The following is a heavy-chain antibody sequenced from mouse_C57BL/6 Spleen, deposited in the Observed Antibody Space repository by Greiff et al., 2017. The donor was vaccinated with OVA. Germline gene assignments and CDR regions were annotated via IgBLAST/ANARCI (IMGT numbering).Heavy chain of an antibody. J-gene: IGHJ4*01. D-gene: IGHD1-1*01. V-gene: IGHV1-26*01. Sequence: EVQLQQSGPELVKPGASVKISCKASGYTFTDYYMNWVKQSHGKSLEWIGDINPNNGGTSYNQKFKGKATLTVDKSSSTAYMELRSLTSEDSAVYYCARSFYYGSIPYAMDYWGQGTSVTVSS. CDR1: GYTFTDYY. CDR2: INPNNGGT. CDR3: ARSFYYGSIPYAMDY.